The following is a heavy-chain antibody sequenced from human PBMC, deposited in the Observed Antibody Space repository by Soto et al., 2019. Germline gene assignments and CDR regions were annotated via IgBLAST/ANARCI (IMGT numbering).Heavy chain of an antibody. CDR1: GGSISSVGHY. J-gene: IGHJ6*02. D-gene: IGHD6-25*01. CDR2: IYYSGST. CDR3: ARESGGYDSSTRYGLDV. Sequence: SETLSLTCSVSGGSISSVGHYWTWIRQQPGKGLEWIGYIYYSGSTDYNPSLKSRVTISVDRSKNQFSLNLSSVTAADAAIYYCARESGGYDSSTRYGLDVWGQGTTVTVSS. V-gene: IGHV4-31*03.